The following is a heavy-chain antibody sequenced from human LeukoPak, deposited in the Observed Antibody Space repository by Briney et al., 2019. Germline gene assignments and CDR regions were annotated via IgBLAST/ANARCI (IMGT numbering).Heavy chain of an antibody. CDR1: GYTFTGYY. CDR3: ARDFEGYCSGGSCYKDGYYFDY. J-gene: IGHJ4*02. Sequence: ASVKVSCKASGYTFTGYYMHWVRQAPGQGLEWMGWINPNSGGTNYAQKFQGRVTMTRDTSISTAYMELSRPRSDDTAVYYCARDFEGYCSGGSCYKDGYYFDYWGQGTLVTVSS. CDR2: INPNSGGT. D-gene: IGHD2-15*01. V-gene: IGHV1-2*02.